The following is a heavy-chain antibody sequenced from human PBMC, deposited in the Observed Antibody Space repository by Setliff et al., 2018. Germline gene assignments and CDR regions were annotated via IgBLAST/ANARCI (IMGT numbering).Heavy chain of an antibody. V-gene: IGHV3-49*04. CDR1: GFTFGDHA. CDR3: TRSLYYYDSRPYYSDY. D-gene: IGHD3-22*01. CDR2: IRSKAYGGTT. Sequence: PGGSLRLSCPASGFTFGDHAMSWVRQAPGKGLEWVGFIRSKAYGGTTEYAASVKGRFTISRDDSKSIAYLQMNSLKTEDTAVYYCTRSLYYYDSRPYYSDYWGQGTLVTVSS. J-gene: IGHJ4*02.